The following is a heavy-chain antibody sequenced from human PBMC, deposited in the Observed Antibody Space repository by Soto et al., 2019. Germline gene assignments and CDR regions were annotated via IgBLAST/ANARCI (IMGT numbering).Heavy chain of an antibody. CDR3: ARDQGSTYGYSYDPSY. D-gene: IGHD5-18*01. J-gene: IGHJ4*02. CDR2: ISYDGSNK. Sequence: PGRSLRLSCAASGFTFSSYAMHWVRQAPGKGLEWVAVISYDGSNKYYADSVKGRFTISRDNSKNTLYLQMNSLRAEDTAVYYCARDQGSTYGYSYDPSYWGQGTLVTVSS. V-gene: IGHV3-30-3*01. CDR1: GFTFSSYA.